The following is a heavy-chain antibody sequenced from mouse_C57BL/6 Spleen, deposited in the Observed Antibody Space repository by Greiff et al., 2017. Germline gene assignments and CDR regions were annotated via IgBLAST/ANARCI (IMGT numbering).Heavy chain of an antibody. Sequence: EVQLQQSGTVLARPGASVKMSCKTSGYTFTSYWMNWVKQRPGKGLEWIGAIYPGNRDTSYNQKLKGKAKLTAVTSASTAYMELSSLTNEDSAVYYCTRRSHYYGSSSYWYFDVWGTGTTVTVAA. CDR2: IYPGNRDT. V-gene: IGHV1-5*01. CDR1: GYTFTSYW. D-gene: IGHD1-1*01. CDR3: TRRSHYYGSSSYWYFDV. J-gene: IGHJ1*03.